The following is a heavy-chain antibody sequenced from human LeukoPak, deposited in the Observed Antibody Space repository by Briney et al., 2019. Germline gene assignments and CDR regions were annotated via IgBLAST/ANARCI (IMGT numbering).Heavy chain of an antibody. CDR2: IRFDGGNT. D-gene: IGHD3-3*02. V-gene: IGHV3-30*02. CDR1: EFTFSRYW. CDR3: AKDVSVKIASTPDYYFDC. Sequence: GGSLRLSCAASEFTFSRYWMQWVRQAPGKGLEWVAFIRFDGGNTYYADSVKGRFTISRDNSKKTVSLQMNGLRPEDTAVYSCAKDVSVKIASTPDYYFDCWGQGTLVTVSS. J-gene: IGHJ4*02.